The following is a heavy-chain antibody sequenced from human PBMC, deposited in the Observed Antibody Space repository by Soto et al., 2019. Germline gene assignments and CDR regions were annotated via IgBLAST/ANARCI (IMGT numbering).Heavy chain of an antibody. J-gene: IGHJ3*01. CDR2: ISGSGDST. CDR3: ARELGYCSGGSCYMDGAFDF. V-gene: IGHV3-23*01. D-gene: IGHD2-15*01. Sequence: EVQLWESGGGLVQPGGSLRLSCAASGSTFSSYAMSWVRQAPGKGLEWVSVISGSGDSTYYADSVKGRFTISRDNSKNQLYGQMNSLRAEDTAVYYCARELGYCSGGSCYMDGAFDFWGQGTMVTVSS. CDR1: GSTFSSYA.